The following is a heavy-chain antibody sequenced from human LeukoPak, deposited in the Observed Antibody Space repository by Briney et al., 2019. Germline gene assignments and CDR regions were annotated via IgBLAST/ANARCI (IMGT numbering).Heavy chain of an antibody. CDR2: INPKSSGT. V-gene: IGHV1-2*02. CDR1: GYTFTDYY. Sequence: ASVKVSCKASGYTFTDYYMHWVRQAPGQGLEWMGWINPKSSGTKYAQRFQGRVTMTRDTSISTAYMELSGLRSDDTAVYYCARDGCSGGSCYLVNNWFDPWGQGTLVTVSS. CDR3: ARDGCSGGSCYLVNNWFDP. J-gene: IGHJ5*02. D-gene: IGHD2-15*01.